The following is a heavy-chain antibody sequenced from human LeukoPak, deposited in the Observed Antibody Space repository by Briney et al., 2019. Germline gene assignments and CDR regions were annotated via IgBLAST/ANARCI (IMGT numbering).Heavy chain of an antibody. CDR3: ARGYSSSSWSLFDY. CDR2: IRYDGSNK. V-gene: IGHV3-30*02. D-gene: IGHD6-6*01. Sequence: PGGSLRLSCAASGFTFSSYGMHWVRQAPGKGLVWVAFIRYDGSNKYYADSVKGRFTISRDNSKNTLYLQMNSLRAEDTAVYYCARGYSSSSWSLFDYWGQGTLVTVSS. J-gene: IGHJ4*02. CDR1: GFTFSSYG.